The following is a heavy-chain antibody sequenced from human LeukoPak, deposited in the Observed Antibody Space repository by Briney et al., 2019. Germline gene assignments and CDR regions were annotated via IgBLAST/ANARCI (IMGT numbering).Heavy chain of an antibody. CDR3: ARELYDFWSGYYTGMAGY. V-gene: IGHV1-18*01. D-gene: IGHD3-3*01. CDR2: ISAYNGNT. Sequence: ASVKVSCKASGYTFTSYGISWVRQAPGQGLEWMGWISAYNGNTNYAQKLQGRVTMTTDTSTSTAYMELRSPRSDDTAVYYCARELYDFWSGYYTGMAGYWGQGTLVTVSS. CDR1: GYTFTSYG. J-gene: IGHJ4*02.